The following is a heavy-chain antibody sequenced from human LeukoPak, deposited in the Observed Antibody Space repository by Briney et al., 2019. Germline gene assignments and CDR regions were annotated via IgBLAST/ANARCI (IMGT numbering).Heavy chain of an antibody. CDR2: IYYSGST. CDR1: GGSININNYY. J-gene: IGHJ5*02. D-gene: IGHD3-22*01. Sequence: SETLSLTCTVSGGSININNYYWGWIRQPPGKGLEWIGSIYYSGSTYYNPSLKSRVTISVDTSKNQFSLKLSSVTAADTAVYYCARHPAYYYDSSGYYGDWFDPWGQGALVTVSS. V-gene: IGHV4-39*01. CDR3: ARHPAYYYDSSGYYGDWFDP.